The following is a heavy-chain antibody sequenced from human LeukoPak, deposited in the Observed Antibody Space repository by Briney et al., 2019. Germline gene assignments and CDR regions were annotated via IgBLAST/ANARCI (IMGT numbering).Heavy chain of an antibody. CDR1: GFTFSSYE. D-gene: IGHD3-22*01. CDR2: ISSSGSTI. V-gene: IGHV3-48*03. CDR3: AGSSGPNWFDP. J-gene: IGHJ5*02. Sequence: PGGSLRLSCAASGFTFSSYEMNWVRQAPGKGLEWVSYISSSGSTIYYADSVEGRFTISRDNAKNSLYLQMNSLRAEDTAVYYCAGSSGPNWFDPWGQGTLVTVSS.